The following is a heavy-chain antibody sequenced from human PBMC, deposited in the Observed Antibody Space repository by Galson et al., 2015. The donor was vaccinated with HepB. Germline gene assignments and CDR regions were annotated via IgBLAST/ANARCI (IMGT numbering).Heavy chain of an antibody. CDR3: ARPYSSSSWYYYYGMDV. J-gene: IGHJ6*02. D-gene: IGHD6-13*01. Sequence: SLRLSCAASGFTVSSNYMSWVRQAPGKGLEWVSVIYSGGSTYYADSVKGRFTISRDNSKNTLYLQMNSLRAEDTAVYYCARPYSSSSWYYYYGMDVWGQGTTVTVSS. CDR2: IYSGGST. CDR1: GFTVSSNY. V-gene: IGHV3-53*01.